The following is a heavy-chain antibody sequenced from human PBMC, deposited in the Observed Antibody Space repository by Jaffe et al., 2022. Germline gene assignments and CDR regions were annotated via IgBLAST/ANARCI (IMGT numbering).Heavy chain of an antibody. D-gene: IGHD3-9*01. J-gene: IGHJ4*02. Sequence: QVQLVESGGGVVQPGRSLRLSCAASGFTFSSYGMHWVRQAPGKGLEWVAVISYDGSNKYYADSVKGRFTISRDNSKNTLYLQMNSLRAEDTAVYYCAKDGLWGWVDDILTGPDYWGQGTLVTVSS. CDR3: AKDGLWGWVDDILTGPDY. V-gene: IGHV3-30*18. CDR2: ISYDGSNK. CDR1: GFTFSSYG.